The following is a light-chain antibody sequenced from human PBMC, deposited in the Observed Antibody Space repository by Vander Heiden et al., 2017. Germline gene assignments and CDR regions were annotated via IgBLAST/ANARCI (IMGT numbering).Light chain of an antibody. CDR1: QSISSY. CDR2: AAS. J-gene: IGKJ1*01. V-gene: IGKV1-39*01. Sequence: DIQMTQSPSSLSASVGDRVTITCRASQSISSYLNWYQQKPGKAPKLLIYAASSLQSGVPSRFSGSASGTDFTLSIRRLHPEDFTTYYCQRCETTLCTFGHGTKVEIK. CDR3: QRCETTLCT.